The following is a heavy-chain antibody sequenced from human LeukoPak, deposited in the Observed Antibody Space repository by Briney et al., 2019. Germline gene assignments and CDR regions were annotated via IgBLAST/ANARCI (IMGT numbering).Heavy chain of an antibody. V-gene: IGHV3-23*01. J-gene: IGHJ4*02. CDR3: AKDRGAYTNAISSDS. D-gene: IGHD5-18*01. CDR1: GFTFSAFA. Sequence: GGSPRLSCVGSGFTFSAFAMSWVRQAPGEGLEWVSGISRSGGTTYYADSVKGRFTISRDNSKNMLYLQMSDLRAEDTAVYYCAKDRGAYTNAISSDSWGQGTLVTVSP. CDR2: ISRSGGTT.